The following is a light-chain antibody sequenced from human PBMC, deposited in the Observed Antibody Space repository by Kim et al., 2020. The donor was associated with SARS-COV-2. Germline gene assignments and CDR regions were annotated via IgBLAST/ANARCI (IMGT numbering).Light chain of an antibody. V-gene: IGKV1-17*03. CDR2: AAF. J-gene: IGKJ4*01. Sequence: ASIGDRVHITCRASQGLSNYLAWFQQKPGKVPQRLIYAAFSLQSGVPSRFSGSGSGTEFTLTISSLQPEDSATYYCLQHHSYPLTFGGGTKVDIK. CDR3: LQHHSYPLT. CDR1: QGLSNY.